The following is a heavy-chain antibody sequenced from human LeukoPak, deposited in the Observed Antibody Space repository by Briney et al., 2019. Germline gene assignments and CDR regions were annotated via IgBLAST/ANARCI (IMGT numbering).Heavy chain of an antibody. D-gene: IGHD2-21*02. CDR1: GFTFSSYA. CDR3: AKDSRSTLPRGRLDY. Sequence: GGSLRLSCAASGFTFSSYAMSWVRQAPGKGLDWVSGISGSGGTTYYADSVKGRFTTSRDNSKNTYLQMNSLRAEDTAAYYCAKDSRSTLPRGRLDYWGQGTLVTVSS. J-gene: IGHJ4*02. V-gene: IGHV3-23*01. CDR2: ISGSGGTT.